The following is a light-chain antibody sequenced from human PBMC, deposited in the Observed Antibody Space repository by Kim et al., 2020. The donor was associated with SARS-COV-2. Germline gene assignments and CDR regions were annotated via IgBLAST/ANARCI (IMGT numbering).Light chain of an antibody. CDR3: QQANSFPPWT. J-gene: IGKJ1*01. V-gene: IGKV1-12*01. CDR1: QDINTW. Sequence: IQLTQSPSSVSASVGDRVTITCRASQDINTWLGWYQQKPGKAPKLLIYGASNLQSGVPSRFSGSGSGTDFTLTISRLQPDECATYYCQQANSFPPWTFGQGTKLEI. CDR2: GAS.